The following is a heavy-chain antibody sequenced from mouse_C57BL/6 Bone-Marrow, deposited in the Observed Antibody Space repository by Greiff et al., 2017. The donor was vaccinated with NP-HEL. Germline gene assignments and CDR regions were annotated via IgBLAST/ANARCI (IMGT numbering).Heavy chain of an antibody. CDR1: GFTFKDDY. J-gene: IGHJ3*01. CDR2: IYPENGDT. D-gene: IGHD1-1*01. Sequence: EVQLQQSGAELVRPGASVKLSCTASGFTFKDDYMHWVKQRPEQGLEWIGWIYPENGDTEYASKFQGKATITADTSSNTAYPQLNSLTSEGTAVYDCTALYYYGSGSHWGQGTLVTVSA. CDR3: TALYYYGSGSH. V-gene: IGHV14-4*01.